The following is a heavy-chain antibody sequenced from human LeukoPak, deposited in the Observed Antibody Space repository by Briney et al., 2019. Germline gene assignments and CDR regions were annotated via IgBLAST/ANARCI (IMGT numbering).Heavy chain of an antibody. V-gene: IGHV1-69*05. CDR2: IIPIFGTA. J-gene: IGHJ6*03. CDR3: ARYATVKYYYYMDV. CDR1: GGTFSSYA. D-gene: IGHD4-11*01. Sequence: SVKLSCKASGGTFSSYAISWVRQAPGQGLEWMGGIIPIFGTANYAQKFQGRVTITTDESTSTAYMELSSLRSEDTAVYYCARYATVKYYYYMDVWGKGTTVTVSS.